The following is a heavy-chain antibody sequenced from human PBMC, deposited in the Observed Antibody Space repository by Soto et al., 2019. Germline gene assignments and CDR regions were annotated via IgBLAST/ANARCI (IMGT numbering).Heavy chain of an antibody. J-gene: IGHJ5*01. Sequence: ASVKVSCKASGYTFTVYYLHGVVQAALQGRDGMGWINPNGGGRNYAQKFQGRVTMTRDTSINTAYMELNNLGSDDTAVYYCTRDYGGYCSGDACYFGSLDSWGQGTLVTVSS. CDR1: GYTFTVYY. D-gene: IGHD2-15*01. CDR3: TRDYGGYCSGDACYFGSLDS. CDR2: INPNGGGR. V-gene: IGHV1-2*02.